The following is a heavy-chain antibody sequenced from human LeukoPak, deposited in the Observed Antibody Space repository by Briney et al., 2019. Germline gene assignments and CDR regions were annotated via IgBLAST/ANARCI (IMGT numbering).Heavy chain of an antibody. CDR2: ISSDGSNK. J-gene: IGHJ3*01. V-gene: IGHV3-30*04. D-gene: IGHD1-26*01. CDR3: ARGRRTLIVGAARNAFDV. Sequence: PGRSLRLSCAASGFTFSSYAMHWVRQAPGKGLEWVTFISSDGSNKYYADSVKGRFSISRDNSKNTLYLQMNSLRPEDTAVYYCARGRRTLIVGAARNAFDVWGQGTIVTVSS. CDR1: GFTFSSYA.